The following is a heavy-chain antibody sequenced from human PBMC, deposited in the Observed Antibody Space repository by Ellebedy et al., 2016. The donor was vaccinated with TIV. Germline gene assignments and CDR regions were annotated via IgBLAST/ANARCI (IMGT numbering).Heavy chain of an antibody. V-gene: IGHV3-23*01. D-gene: IGHD2-15*01. J-gene: IGHJ4*02. CDR1: GFTFDDYA. CDR3: AKDGWLAATHTD. Sequence: GESLKISXAASGFTFDDYAMHWVRQALGKGLECVSGISGSGNSTQYADSVKGRFTISRDDSKNTLYLQMNSLRAEDTAVYYCAKDGWLAATHTDWGQGTLVTVSS. CDR2: ISGSGNST.